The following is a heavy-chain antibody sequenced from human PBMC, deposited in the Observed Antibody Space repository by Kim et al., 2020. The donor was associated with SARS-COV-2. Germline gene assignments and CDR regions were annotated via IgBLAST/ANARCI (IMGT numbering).Heavy chain of an antibody. Sequence: SVKVSCKASGFTFTSSAVQWVRQARGQRLEWIGWIVVGSGNTNYAQKFQERVTITRDMSTSTAYMELSSLRSEDTAVYYCAAAQRIWFGEPPPYWYFDLWGRGTLVTVSS. D-gene: IGHD3-10*01. J-gene: IGHJ2*01. CDR1: GFTFTSSA. CDR2: IVVGSGNT. CDR3: AAAQRIWFGEPPPYWYFDL. V-gene: IGHV1-58*01.